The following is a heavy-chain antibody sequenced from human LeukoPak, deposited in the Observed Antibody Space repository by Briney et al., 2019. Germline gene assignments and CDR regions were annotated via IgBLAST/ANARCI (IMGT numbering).Heavy chain of an antibody. CDR3: TKVPEGQLVPNDAFDI. Sequence: GRSLRLSCAASGFTFDDYAMHWVRQAPGKGLEWVSGISWSSGTIAYADSVKGRFTISRDNAKNSLYLQMNSLRTEDTALYYCTKVPEGQLVPNDAFDIWGQGTMVTVSS. CDR1: GFTFDDYA. V-gene: IGHV3-9*01. CDR2: ISWSSGTI. J-gene: IGHJ3*02. D-gene: IGHD6-13*01.